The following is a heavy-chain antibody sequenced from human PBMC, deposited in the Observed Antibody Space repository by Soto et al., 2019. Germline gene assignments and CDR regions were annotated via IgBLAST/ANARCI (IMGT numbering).Heavy chain of an antibody. D-gene: IGHD2-15*01. V-gene: IGHV3-15*07. CDR2: IKSKTDGGTT. CDR1: GFTFSNAW. Sequence: GGSLRLSCAAFGFTFSNAWMNWVRQAPGKGLEWVSRIKSKTDGGTTDYAAPVKGRFTISRDDSKNTLYLQMNSLKTEDTAVYYCITGGSSPRHYYYYGMDVWGQRTTVTVSS. J-gene: IGHJ6*02. CDR3: ITGGSSPRHYYYYGMDV.